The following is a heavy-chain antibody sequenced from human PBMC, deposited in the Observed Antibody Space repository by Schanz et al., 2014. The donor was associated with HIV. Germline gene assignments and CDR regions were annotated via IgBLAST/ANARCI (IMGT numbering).Heavy chain of an antibody. D-gene: IGHD2-15*01. CDR3: ARRSTPGGYYGMDV. CDR2: ISYDRNNQ. CDR1: GFTFTSYG. V-gene: IGHV3-30*03. J-gene: IGHJ6*02. Sequence: QGQLVESGGAVAQPGKSLTLACAASGFTFTSYGLHWVRQAPGKGRGGVAAISYDRNNQVYADSVKGRFTISRDNSKNTLYLQMNSLRGEDTAVYYCARRSTPGGYYGMDVWGQGTTVTVSS.